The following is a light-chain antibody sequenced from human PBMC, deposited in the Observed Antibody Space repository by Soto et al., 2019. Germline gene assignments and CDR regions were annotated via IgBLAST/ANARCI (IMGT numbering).Light chain of an antibody. J-gene: IGLJ2*01. CDR3: SSYTSSNFVI. V-gene: IGLV2-14*03. CDR2: DVS. CDR1: SSDIGDYNY. Sequence: QSALTQPASVSGSPGQSITISCTGSSSDIGDYNYVSWYKQHPGKAPKLMIYDVSNRPSGVSNRFSGSKSGNTASLTISGLQAEDEADYYCSSYTSSNFVIFGGGTKVTVL.